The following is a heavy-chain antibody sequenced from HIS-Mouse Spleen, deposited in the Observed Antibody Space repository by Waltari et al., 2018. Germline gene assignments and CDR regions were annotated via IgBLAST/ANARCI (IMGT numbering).Heavy chain of an antibody. CDR2: RNPNSGNT. CDR3: ARGHDYSNYFDY. Sequence: QVQLVQSGAEVKKPGASVKVSCKASGYTFTSYEINGVQQATGPGLEWMGWRNPNSGNTGYAQKFQGRVTMTRNTSISTAYMELSSLRSEDTAVYYCARGHDYSNYFDYWGQGTLVTVSS. J-gene: IGHJ4*02. V-gene: IGHV1-8*01. CDR1: GYTFTSYE. D-gene: IGHD4-4*01.